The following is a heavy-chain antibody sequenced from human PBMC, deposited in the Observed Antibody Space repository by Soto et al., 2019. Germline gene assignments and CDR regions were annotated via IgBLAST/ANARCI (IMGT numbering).Heavy chain of an antibody. Sequence: QVQLVHSGAEVKKPGASVKVSCKASGYTFTGYYMHWVRQAPGQGLEWLGWINPNSGDTNYAQKFQGRVTMTRDTSINTAYMDLSSLRSDDTAVYYCARVRMGGSDYWGQGTLVTVSS. CDR2: INPNSGDT. CDR1: GYTFTGYY. D-gene: IGHD1-26*01. J-gene: IGHJ4*02. CDR3: ARVRMGGSDY. V-gene: IGHV1-2*02.